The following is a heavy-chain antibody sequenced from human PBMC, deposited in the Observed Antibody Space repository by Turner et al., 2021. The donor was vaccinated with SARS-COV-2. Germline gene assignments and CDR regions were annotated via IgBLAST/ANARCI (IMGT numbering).Heavy chain of an antibody. D-gene: IGHD6-13*01. J-gene: IGHJ4*02. Sequence: EVQLVESGGGLVQPGRSLRISCAASGFTFDDFAMHWVRQAPGKGLEWVSGISWNSGSIGYADSVKGRFTISRDNAKNSLYLQMNSLRAEDTALYYCAKASGYSSSDFVDYWGQGTLVTVSS. CDR1: GFTFDDFA. V-gene: IGHV3-9*01. CDR3: AKASGYSSSDFVDY. CDR2: ISWNSGSI.